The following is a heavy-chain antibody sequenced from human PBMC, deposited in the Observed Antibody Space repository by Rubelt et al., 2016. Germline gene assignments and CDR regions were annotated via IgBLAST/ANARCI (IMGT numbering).Heavy chain of an antibody. J-gene: IGHJ3*02. CDR1: GGSISSSSYY. D-gene: IGHD3-22*01. Sequence: QLQLQESGPGLVKPSETLSLTCTVSGGSISSSSYYWGWIRQPPGKGLEWIGSIYYSGSTYYNPSLKSRVTISTDTSKTQFSLKLSSVTAADTAVYDWARDTSSYYDSSGSFAIWGQGTMVTVSS. CDR2: IYYSGST. V-gene: IGHV4-39*07. CDR3: ARDTSSYYDSSGSFAI.